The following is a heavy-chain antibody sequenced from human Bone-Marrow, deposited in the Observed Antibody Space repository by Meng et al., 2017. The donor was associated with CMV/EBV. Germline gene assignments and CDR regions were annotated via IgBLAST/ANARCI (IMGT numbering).Heavy chain of an antibody. D-gene: IGHD1-26*01. CDR1: GFTFSSYG. CDR2: IWYDGSNK. CDR3: AKDRVPVGAMDY. J-gene: IGHJ4*02. V-gene: IGHV3-30*02. Sequence: GESLKISCAASGFTFSSYGMHWVRQAPGKGLEWVAVIWYDGSNKYYADSVKGRFTISRDNSKNTLYLQMNSLRAEDTAVYYCAKDRVPVGAMDYWGQGTRVTGSS.